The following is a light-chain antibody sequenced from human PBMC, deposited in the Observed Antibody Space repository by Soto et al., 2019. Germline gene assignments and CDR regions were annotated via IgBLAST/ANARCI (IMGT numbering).Light chain of an antibody. V-gene: IGKV3-20*01. CDR3: QQYGSSPPGT. Sequence: EIVLPQSPATLSLSPGESDTLSCRASPSVANFVAWYQQNPGQAPRLLIYGAFNRATGIPARFSGSGSGTDFTLTIRRLEPEDLAVYYCQQYGSSPPGTVGNGKRLEIK. CDR1: PSVANF. CDR2: GAF. J-gene: IGKJ5*01.